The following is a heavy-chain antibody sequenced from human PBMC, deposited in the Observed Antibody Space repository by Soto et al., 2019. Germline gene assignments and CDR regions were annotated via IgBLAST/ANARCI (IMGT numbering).Heavy chain of an antibody. J-gene: IGHJ5*02. CDR1: GFNFDDYT. CDR2: ASWDGSTT. CDR3: AKKRGLGH. Sequence: GGSLRLSCAGSGFNFDDYTMHWVRQAPGKGLEWVSLASWDGSTTYYAGSVKGRFTFSRDSSKNSLSLQMNGLRIEDTALYYCAKKRGLGHWGQGTLVTVSS. D-gene: IGHD1-1*01. V-gene: IGHV3-43*01.